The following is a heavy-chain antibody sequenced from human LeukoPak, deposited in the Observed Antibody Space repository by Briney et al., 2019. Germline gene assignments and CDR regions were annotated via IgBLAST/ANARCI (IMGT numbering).Heavy chain of an antibody. CDR1: GFSFTGHW. J-gene: IGHJ2*01. CDR3: ARPPAAADTLSIWYFDL. Sequence: GESLKIACKGSGFSFTGHWIGWVRQLPGKGLEWMGIIYGGDSDTRYSPSFQGQVTISADKSITTAYLQWSSLRTSDTAMYYCARPPAAADTLSIWYFDLWGRGTLVTVSS. CDR2: IYGGDSDT. D-gene: IGHD6-13*01. V-gene: IGHV5-51*01.